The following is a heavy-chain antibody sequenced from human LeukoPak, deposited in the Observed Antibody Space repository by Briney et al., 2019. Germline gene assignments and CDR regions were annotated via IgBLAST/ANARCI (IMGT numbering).Heavy chain of an antibody. Sequence: GGSLRLSCAASGFTFSSYAMSWVRQAPGKGLEWVANIKQDGSEKYYVDSVKGRFTISRDNAKNSLYLQMKSLRAEDTAVYYCARVVAGTPAWGQGTLVTVSS. J-gene: IGHJ5*02. CDR2: IKQDGSEK. CDR1: GFTFSSYA. CDR3: ARVVAGTPA. D-gene: IGHD6-19*01. V-gene: IGHV3-7*05.